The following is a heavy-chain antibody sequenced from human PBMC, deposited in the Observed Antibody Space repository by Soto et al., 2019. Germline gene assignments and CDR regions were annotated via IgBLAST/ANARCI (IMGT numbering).Heavy chain of an antibody. J-gene: IGHJ4*02. CDR1: GFTFSSYS. CDR3: ARGLRYDNRASSPFDY. Sequence: QVQLVQSAAEVKEPGASVKLSCKASGFTFSSYSLQWLRQAPGQGLEWMGWITADKGDRAYSQKFQGRVSITRATSASMPYMELSSLRSKDTAGYFCARGLRYDNRASSPFDYWGQGTLVTVSS. D-gene: IGHD3-22*01. CDR2: ITADKGDR. V-gene: IGHV1-3*01.